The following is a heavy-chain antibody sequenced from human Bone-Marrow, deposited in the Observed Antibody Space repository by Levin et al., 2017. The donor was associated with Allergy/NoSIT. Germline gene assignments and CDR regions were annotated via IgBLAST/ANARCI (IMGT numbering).Heavy chain of an antibody. J-gene: IGHJ4*02. CDR3: ARRLSSGWYSVDY. D-gene: IGHD6-19*01. CDR2: IDPSHAYT. Sequence: GESLKISCKGSGYSFTSYWISWVRQMPGKGLEWMGRIDPSHAYTNYSPAFQGHVTISADTSINTAYLQWSSLKSSDTAMYYCARRLSSGWYSVDYWDQGTLVTVSS. CDR1: GYSFTSYW. V-gene: IGHV5-10-1*01.